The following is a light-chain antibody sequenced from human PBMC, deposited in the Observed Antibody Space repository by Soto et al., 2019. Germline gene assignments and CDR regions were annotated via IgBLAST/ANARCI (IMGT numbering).Light chain of an antibody. CDR3: QQRSNWPLT. CDR1: QSVSRN. Sequence: EIVMPQSPATLSVSPGERATLSCRASQSVSRNLAWYQQKPGQAPRLLIYDASNRATGIPARFSGSGSGTDFTLTISSLEPEDFAVYYCQQRSNWPLTFGGGSKVDIK. J-gene: IGKJ4*01. V-gene: IGKV3-11*01. CDR2: DAS.